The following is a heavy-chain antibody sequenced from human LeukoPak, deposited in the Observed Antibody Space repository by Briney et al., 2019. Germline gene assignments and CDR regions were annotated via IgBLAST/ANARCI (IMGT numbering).Heavy chain of an antibody. CDR1: GGSVSSGSYY. V-gene: IGHV4-61*01. D-gene: IGHD1-26*01. J-gene: IGHJ2*01. CDR3: ARDRVGATTGYFDL. CDR2: IYYSGST. Sequence: SETLSLTCTVSGGSVSSGSYYWSWIRQPPGKGLEWIGYIYYSGSTNYNPSLKSRVTISVDTSKNQFSLKLSSVTAADTAVYYCARDRVGATTGYFDLWGRGTLVTVSS.